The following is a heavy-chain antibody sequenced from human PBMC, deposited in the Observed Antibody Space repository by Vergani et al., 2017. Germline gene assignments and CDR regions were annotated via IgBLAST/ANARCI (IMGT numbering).Heavy chain of an antibody. Sequence: QVQLVESGGGLVKPGGSLRLSCAASGFTFSDYYMSWIRQAPGKGLEWVSYISSSSSYTNYADSVKGRFTISRDNAKNSLYLQMNSLRAEDTAVYYCARALWFGERYGMDVWGQGTTVTVSS. V-gene: IGHV3-11*05. J-gene: IGHJ6*02. CDR3: ARALWFGERYGMDV. CDR1: GFTFSDYY. D-gene: IGHD3-10*01. CDR2: ISSSSSYT.